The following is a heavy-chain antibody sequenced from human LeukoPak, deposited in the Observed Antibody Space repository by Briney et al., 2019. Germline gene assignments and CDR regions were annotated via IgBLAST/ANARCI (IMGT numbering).Heavy chain of an antibody. CDR2: IIPIFGTA. V-gene: IGHV1-69*13. D-gene: IGHD5-18*01. J-gene: IGHJ3*02. Sequence: SVKVSCKASGGTFSSYAISWVRQAPGQGLEWMGGIIPIFGTASYAQKFQGRVTITAYESTSTAYMELSSLRSEDTAVYYCARDMGYSYGRLASDIWGQGTMVTVSS. CDR3: ARDMGYSYGRLASDI. CDR1: GGTFSSYA.